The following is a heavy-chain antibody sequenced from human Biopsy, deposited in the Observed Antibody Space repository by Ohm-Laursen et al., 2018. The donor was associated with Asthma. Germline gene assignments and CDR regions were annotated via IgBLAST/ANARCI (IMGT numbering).Heavy chain of an antibody. D-gene: IGHD4-23*01. J-gene: IGHJ3*02. Sequence: SLRLSCSASGFTFSIYDIHWVRQAPGKGLEWVAVISYDGGNKFYGDSVKGRFTLSRDNSRNTLYLQMNSLGVEDTAIYYCARTHERWTSIQDDALDIWGQGTMVIVSS. CDR1: GFTFSIYD. CDR2: ISYDGGNK. CDR3: ARTHERWTSIQDDALDI. V-gene: IGHV3-30*03.